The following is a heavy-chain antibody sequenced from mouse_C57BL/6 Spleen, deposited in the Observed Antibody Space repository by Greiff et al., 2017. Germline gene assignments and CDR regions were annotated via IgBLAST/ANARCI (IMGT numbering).Heavy chain of an antibody. D-gene: IGHD2-4*01. Sequence: QVQLQQSGAELVRPGASVKLSCKASGYTFTDYYINWVKQRPGQGLEWIARIYPGSGNTYYNEKFKGKATLTAEKSSSTAYMQLSSLTSEDSAVYFCARGKKSYDYDSFDYWGQGTTLTVSS. V-gene: IGHV1-76*01. CDR2: IYPGSGNT. CDR3: ARGKKSYDYDSFDY. J-gene: IGHJ2*01. CDR1: GYTFTDYY.